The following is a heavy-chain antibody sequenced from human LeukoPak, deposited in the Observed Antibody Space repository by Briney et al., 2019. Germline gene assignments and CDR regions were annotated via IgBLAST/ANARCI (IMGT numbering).Heavy chain of an antibody. V-gene: IGHV3-49*03. CDR3: TRVNHDYGDDYYYYYYMDV. D-gene: IGHD4-17*01. CDR2: IRSKAYGGTT. J-gene: IGHJ6*03. CDR1: GFTFGDYA. Sequence: PGGSLRLSCTASGFTFGDYAMGRFRQAPGKGLEWVGFIRSKAYGGTTEYAASVKGRFTISRDDSKSIAYLQMNSLKTEDTAVYYCTRVNHDYGDDYYYYYYMDVWGKGTTVTISS.